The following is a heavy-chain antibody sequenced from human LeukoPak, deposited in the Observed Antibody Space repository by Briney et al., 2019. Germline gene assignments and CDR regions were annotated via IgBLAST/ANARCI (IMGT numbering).Heavy chain of an antibody. V-gene: IGHV4-34*01. CDR2: INHSGST. CDR3: ARVQGPDY. J-gene: IGHJ4*02. Sequence: PSETLSLTCAVYGGSFSGYYWSWIRQPPGKGLEWIGEINHSGSTNYNPSLKSRVTISVDTSKNQFSLKLSSVTAADTAVYYCARVQGPDYWGQGTLVTVSS. CDR1: GGSFSGYY.